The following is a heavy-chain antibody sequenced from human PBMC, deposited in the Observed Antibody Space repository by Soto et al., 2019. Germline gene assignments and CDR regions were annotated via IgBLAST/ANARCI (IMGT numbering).Heavy chain of an antibody. CDR1: GGSISSDY. J-gene: IGHJ4*02. CDR2: IYISENT. D-gene: IGHD6-13*01. Sequence: SETLSLTXTVSGGSISSDYWSWIRQPAGKGLEWIGRIYISENTHYNPSLRSRVSMSLDTSKNQLSLNLSSVTAADTAVYYCARGVGRSSWTSFDSWGQGTLVNVSS. V-gene: IGHV4-4*07. CDR3: ARGVGRSSWTSFDS.